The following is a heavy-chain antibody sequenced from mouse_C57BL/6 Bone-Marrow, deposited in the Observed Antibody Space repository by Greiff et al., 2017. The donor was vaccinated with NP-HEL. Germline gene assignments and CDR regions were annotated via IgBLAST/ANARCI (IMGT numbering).Heavy chain of an antibody. V-gene: IGHV1-85*01. CDR2: IYPRDGST. J-gene: IGHJ1*03. D-gene: IGHD1-1*01. CDR1: GYTFTSYD. Sequence: QVQLKESGPELVKPGASVKLSCKASGYTFTSYDINWVKQRPGQGLEWIGWIYPRDGSTKYNEKFKGKATLTVDTSSSTAYMELHSLTSEDSAVYFCLYGSPWYFDVWGTGTTVTVSS. CDR3: LYGSPWYFDV.